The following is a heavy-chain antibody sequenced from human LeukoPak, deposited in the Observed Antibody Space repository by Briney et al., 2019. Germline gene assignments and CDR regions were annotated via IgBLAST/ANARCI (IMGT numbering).Heavy chain of an antibody. CDR2: ISSNGGST. CDR1: GFTFSSYA. J-gene: IGHJ3*02. Sequence: PGGSLRLSCAASGFTFSSYAMHWVRQAPGKGLEYVSAISSNGGSTYYANSVKGRFTISRDNSKNTLYLQMGSLRAEGMAVYYCARGGGNDAFDIWGQGTMVTVSS. CDR3: ARGGGNDAFDI. V-gene: IGHV3-64*01.